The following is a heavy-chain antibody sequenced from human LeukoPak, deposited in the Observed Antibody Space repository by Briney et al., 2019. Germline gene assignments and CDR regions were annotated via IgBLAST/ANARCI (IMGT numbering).Heavy chain of an antibody. CDR1: GFTFSSYA. J-gene: IGHJ4*02. Sequence: GGSLRLSCAASGFTFSSYAMHWVRQAPGKGLEWVAVISYDGSNKYYADPVKGRFTISRDNSKNTLYLQMNSLRAEDTAVYYCARALGTGNYWGQGTLVTVSS. V-gene: IGHV3-30-3*01. CDR3: ARALGTGNY. CDR2: ISYDGSNK. D-gene: IGHD7-27*01.